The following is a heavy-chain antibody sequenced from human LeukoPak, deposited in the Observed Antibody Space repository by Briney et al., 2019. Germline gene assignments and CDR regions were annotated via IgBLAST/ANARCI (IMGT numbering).Heavy chain of an antibody. CDR2: ISGSGGST. J-gene: IGHJ4*02. D-gene: IGHD6-19*01. CDR1: GFTLSNSW. CDR3: AKDEARVAGNYFDY. V-gene: IGHV3-23*01. Sequence: PGGSLRLSCAASGFTLSNSWMHWVRHAPGKGLEWVSAISGSGGSTYYADSVKGRFTISRDNSKNTLYLQMNSLRAEDTAVYHCAKDEARVAGNYFDYWGQGTLVTVSS.